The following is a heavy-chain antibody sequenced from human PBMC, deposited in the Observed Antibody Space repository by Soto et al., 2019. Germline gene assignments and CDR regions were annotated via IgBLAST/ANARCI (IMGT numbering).Heavy chain of an antibody. Sequence: SQTMSLTCIVSGESISGTIYYWGCIRQPPGKGLEWIGSIYYSGSTYYNPSLKSRVTISVDTSKNHFSLKLTSVTAADTAVYYCARPGGSGWFYFDSWGQGSQVTVPQ. CDR3: ARPGGSGWFYFDS. D-gene: IGHD6-13*01. CDR1: GESISGTIYY. CDR2: IYYSGST. V-gene: IGHV4-39*02. J-gene: IGHJ4*02.